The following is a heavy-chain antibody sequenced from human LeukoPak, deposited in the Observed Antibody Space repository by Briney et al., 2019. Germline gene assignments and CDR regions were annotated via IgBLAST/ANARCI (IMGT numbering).Heavy chain of an antibody. D-gene: IGHD5-18*01. CDR3: ARGGGSGYSYG. V-gene: IGHV4-59*01. CDR1: GGSISSYY. J-gene: IGHJ4*02. Sequence: SETLSLTCTVSGGSISSYYWTWIRQPPGKGLEWIGYIYYSGSTNYNPSLKSRVTISVNTSKNQFSLKLSSVTAADTAVYYCARGGGSGYSYGWGQGTLVTVSS. CDR2: IYYSGST.